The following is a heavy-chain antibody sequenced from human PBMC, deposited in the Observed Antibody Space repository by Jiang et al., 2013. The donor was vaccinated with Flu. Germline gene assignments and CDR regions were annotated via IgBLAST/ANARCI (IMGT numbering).Heavy chain of an antibody. CDR1: TFGDSA. CDR2: ISGRGAMT. CDR3: ARFKGHPTSRDGGGMDV. J-gene: IGHJ6*02. Sequence: TFGDSAMSWVRQAPGKGLEWVSSISGRGAMTPYADSVKGRFTISRDNSKNTLYLQMNSLRAEDTAVYYCARFKGHPTSRDGGGMDVWGQGTTVTVSS. V-gene: IGHV3-23*01.